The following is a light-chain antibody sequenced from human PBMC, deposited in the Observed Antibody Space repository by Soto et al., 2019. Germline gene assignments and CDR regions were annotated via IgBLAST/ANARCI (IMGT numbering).Light chain of an antibody. J-gene: IGKJ1*01. CDR1: RSISNY. CDR2: AAS. Sequence: DIQMTQSPSSLSASVGDRVTITCRASRSISNYLAWYQQKPGKVPKLLIYAASTLQSGVPSRFSGSGSGTDFTLTISSLQPEDVATYYCQKYYSALWTFGQGTKVEIK. CDR3: QKYYSALWT. V-gene: IGKV1-27*01.